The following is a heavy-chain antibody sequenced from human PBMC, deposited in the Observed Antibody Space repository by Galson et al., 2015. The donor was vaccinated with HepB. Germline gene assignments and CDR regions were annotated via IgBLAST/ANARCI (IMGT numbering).Heavy chain of an antibody. Sequence: SVTVSCKASGGTFSSYAISWVRQAPGQGLEWMGGIIPIFGTANYAQKFQGRVTITADKSTSTAYMELSSLRSEDTAVYYCARVLRGFVVVPAASYYYYYGMDVWGQGTTVTVSS. CDR2: IIPIFGTA. V-gene: IGHV1-69*06. D-gene: IGHD2-2*01. J-gene: IGHJ6*02. CDR1: GGTFSSYA. CDR3: ARVLRGFVVVPAASYYYYYGMDV.